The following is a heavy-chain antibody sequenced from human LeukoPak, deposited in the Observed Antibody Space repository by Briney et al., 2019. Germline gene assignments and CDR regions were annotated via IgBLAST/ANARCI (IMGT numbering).Heavy chain of an antibody. Sequence: GGSLRLSCAASGFTFSSCAMHRVRQAPGKGLEWVAVISYDGSNKYYADSVKGRFTISRDNSKNTLYLQMNSLRAEDTAVYYCARGQGKWIQLWSTRYWGQGTLVTVSS. CDR3: ARGQGKWIQLWSTRY. CDR2: ISYDGSNK. D-gene: IGHD5-18*01. V-gene: IGHV3-30*04. J-gene: IGHJ4*02. CDR1: GFTFSSCA.